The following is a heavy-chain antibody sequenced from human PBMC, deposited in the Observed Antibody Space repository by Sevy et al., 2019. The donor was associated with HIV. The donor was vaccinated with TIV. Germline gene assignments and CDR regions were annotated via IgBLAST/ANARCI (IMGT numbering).Heavy chain of an antibody. J-gene: IGHJ4*02. CDR1: GYTISSYG. Sequence: ASVKVSCKASGYTISSYGVNWVRQAPGQGLEWMGWISAFNGHTNYEQTLQDRVTMTTDTSTSTAYMELRSLRSDDTAMHYCARGFSGSSADYWGQGTLVTVSS. V-gene: IGHV1-18*01. CDR3: ARGFSGSSADY. D-gene: IGHD1-26*01. CDR2: ISAFNGHT.